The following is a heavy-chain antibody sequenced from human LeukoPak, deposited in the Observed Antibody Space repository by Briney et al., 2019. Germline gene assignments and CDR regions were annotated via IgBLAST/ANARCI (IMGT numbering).Heavy chain of an antibody. D-gene: IGHD6-13*01. CDR1: GGSFSGYY. Sequence: TPSETLSLTCAVYGGSFSGYYWSWIRQPPGKGLEWIGEINHSGSTNYNPSLKSRVTISVDTSKNQFSLKLSSVTAADTAVYYCARGLAAAGTVGPYNWFDPWGQGTLATVSS. CDR2: INHSGST. J-gene: IGHJ5*02. CDR3: ARGLAAAGTVGPYNWFDP. V-gene: IGHV4-34*01.